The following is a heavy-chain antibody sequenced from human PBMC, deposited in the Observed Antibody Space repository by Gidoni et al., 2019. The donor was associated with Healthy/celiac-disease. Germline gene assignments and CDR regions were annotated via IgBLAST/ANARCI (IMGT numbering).Heavy chain of an antibody. CDR3: ARWPVTNGDGMDV. D-gene: IGHD4-17*01. J-gene: IGHJ6*02. CDR2: INHSGST. V-gene: IGHV4-34*01. CDR1: GGSLRGYY. Sequence: QVHLQQWGAGLWKPSETLSLTCAVYGGSLRGYYWSWIRQPPGKGLEWIGEINHSGSTNYNPSLKILVTISVDTSKNQFSLKLSSVTAADTAVYYCARWPVTNGDGMDVWGQGTTVTVSS.